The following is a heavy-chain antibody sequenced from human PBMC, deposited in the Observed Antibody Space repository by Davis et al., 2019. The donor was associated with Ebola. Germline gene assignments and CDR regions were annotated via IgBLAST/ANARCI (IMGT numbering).Heavy chain of an antibody. Sequence: KVSCKGSGYSFTSYWIGWVRQMPGKGLEWMGIIYPGDSDVRYRPSFQGQVTISVDKSISTTYLQWSSLKASDPAIYYCAEAIYYYYDSSGFLDLWGQGTLVTVSS. J-gene: IGHJ4*02. CDR2: IYPGDSDV. CDR1: GYSFTSYW. CDR3: AEAIYYYYDSSGFLDL. V-gene: IGHV5-51*01. D-gene: IGHD3-22*01.